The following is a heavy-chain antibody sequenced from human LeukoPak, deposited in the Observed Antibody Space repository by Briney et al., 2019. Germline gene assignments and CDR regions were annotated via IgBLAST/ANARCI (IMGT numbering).Heavy chain of an antibody. CDR3: ASPSSSSSPPHYYYYGMDV. D-gene: IGHD6-6*01. Sequence: SVKVSCKASGGTFSSYAISWVRQAPGQGLEWMGGIIPIFGTANYAQKFQGRVTITADESTSTAYMELSSLRSEDTAVYYYASPSSSSSPPHYYYYGMDVWGQGTTVTVSS. V-gene: IGHV1-69*13. CDR2: IIPIFGTA. CDR1: GGTFSSYA. J-gene: IGHJ6*02.